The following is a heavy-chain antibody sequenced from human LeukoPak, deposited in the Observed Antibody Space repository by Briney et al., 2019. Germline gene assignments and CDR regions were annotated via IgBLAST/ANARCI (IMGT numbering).Heavy chain of an antibody. J-gene: IGHJ4*02. CDR1: GFTFSSYS. Sequence: GGSLRLPCAASGFTFSSYSMNWVRQAPGKGLEWVSSISSSSSYIYYADSVKGRFTISRDNAKNSLYLQMNSLRAEDTAVYYCARGQSSYVHGGYWGQGTLVTVSS. D-gene: IGHD5-18*01. CDR3: ARGQSSYVHGGY. V-gene: IGHV3-21*01. CDR2: ISSSSSYI.